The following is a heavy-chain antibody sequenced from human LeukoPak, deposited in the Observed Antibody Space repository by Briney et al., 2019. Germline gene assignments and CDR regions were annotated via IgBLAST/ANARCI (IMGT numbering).Heavy chain of an antibody. CDR2: ITGNTGNT. J-gene: IGHJ4*02. Sequence: GGSLRLSCAASGFTFSSYAMAWVRQPPGKGLEGVSSITGNTGNTYYADSVKGRFTISRDNSKNTLYLQMNSLRAEDTAVYYCAKRYSGSSGLYNFDYWGQGTLVTVSS. CDR3: AKRYSGSSGLYNFDY. V-gene: IGHV3-23*01. CDR1: GFTFSSYA. D-gene: IGHD1-26*01.